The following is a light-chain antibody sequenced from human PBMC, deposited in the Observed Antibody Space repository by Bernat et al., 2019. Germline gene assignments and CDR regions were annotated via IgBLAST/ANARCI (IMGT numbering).Light chain of an antibody. V-gene: IGKV3-11*01. Sequence: EIVVAQSPATLSLSPGERATLSCRASQSVSSYLAWYQQKPGQAPRLLIYDASNRATGIPARFSGSGSRTDFTLTISSLAPEDFAVYYCQQRSNWPPMYTFGQGTKLEIK. J-gene: IGKJ2*01. CDR3: QQRSNWPPMYT. CDR2: DAS. CDR1: QSVSSY.